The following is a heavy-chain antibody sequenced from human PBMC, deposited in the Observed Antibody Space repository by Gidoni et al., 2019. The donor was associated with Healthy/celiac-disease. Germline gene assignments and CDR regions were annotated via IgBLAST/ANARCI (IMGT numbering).Heavy chain of an antibody. V-gene: IGHV4-59*01. Sequence: QVQLQESGPGLVKPSETLSLTCTVSGGSISRYYWSWIRQPPGKGLQWIGYIYYSGSTNYNPSLKSRVTISVDTSKNQFSLKLSSVTAADTAVYYCARGVPYGSGSYPPIFDYWGQGTLVTVSS. CDR3: ARGVPYGSGSYPPIFDY. D-gene: IGHD3-10*01. CDR2: IYYSGST. CDR1: GGSISRYY. J-gene: IGHJ4*02.